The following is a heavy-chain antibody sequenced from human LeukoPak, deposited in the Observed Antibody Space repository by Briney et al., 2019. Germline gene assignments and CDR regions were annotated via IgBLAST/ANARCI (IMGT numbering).Heavy chain of an antibody. V-gene: IGHV3-74*01. CDR1: GFTFCSYW. J-gene: IGHJ5*02. CDR2: INSDGSIT. Sequence: PGGSLRLSCAASGFTFCSYWMNWVRRAPGRGVVWVSRINSDGSITTYAASVKGRLTISRDNPKNTLYLQMNSLRAEDTAVYYCARERFDPWGQGTLVTVSS. CDR3: ARERFDP.